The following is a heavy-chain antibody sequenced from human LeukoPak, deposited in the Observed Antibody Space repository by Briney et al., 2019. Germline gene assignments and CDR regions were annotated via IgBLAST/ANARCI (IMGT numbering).Heavy chain of an antibody. Sequence: ASVKVSCKASGGTFSSYAISWVRQAPGQGLEWMGGIIPIFGTANYAQKLQGRVTMTTDTSTSTAYMELRSLRSDDTAVYYCARVLWFGELSFDYWGQGTLVTVSS. D-gene: IGHD3-10*01. CDR1: GGTFSSYA. CDR3: ARVLWFGELSFDY. CDR2: IIPIFGTA. V-gene: IGHV1-69*05. J-gene: IGHJ4*02.